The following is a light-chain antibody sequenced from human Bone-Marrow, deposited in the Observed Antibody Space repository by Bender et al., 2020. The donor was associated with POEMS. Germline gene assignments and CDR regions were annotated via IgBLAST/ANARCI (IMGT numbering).Light chain of an antibody. CDR1: TSNIGAGSD. Sequence: QSVLTQPPSVSGAPGQRVTISCTGGTSNIGAGSDVHWYQQLPGTAPKLLIYGYNNRPSGVPDRFSGSKSGTSASLAITGLQAEDEGDYYCQSYDNSLGGWVFGGGTKLTVL. J-gene: IGLJ3*02. V-gene: IGLV1-40*01. CDR2: GYN. CDR3: QSYDNSLGGWV.